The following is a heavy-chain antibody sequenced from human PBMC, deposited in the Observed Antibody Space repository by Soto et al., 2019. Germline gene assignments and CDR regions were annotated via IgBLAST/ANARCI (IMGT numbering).Heavy chain of an antibody. J-gene: IGHJ4*02. V-gene: IGHV4-59*01. Sequence: PSGTLSLTCTVSGGSISSDYWSWIRQPPGKGLEWIGYIYYSESTNYNPSLKSRVTISVDTSKNQFSLKLSSVTAADTAVYYCARVEYSGYDVYFDYWGQGTLVTVSS. D-gene: IGHD5-12*01. CDR3: ARVEYSGYDVYFDY. CDR1: GGSISSDY. CDR2: IYYSEST.